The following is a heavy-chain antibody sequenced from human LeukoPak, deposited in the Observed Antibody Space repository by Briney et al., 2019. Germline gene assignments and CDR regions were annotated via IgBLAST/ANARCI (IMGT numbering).Heavy chain of an antibody. D-gene: IGHD3-22*01. V-gene: IGHV1-18*01. J-gene: IGHJ5*02. CDR2: ISAYIGNT. CDR3: ARDQGYYYDSSGYYYVAYRWFDP. CDR1: GYTFTSYG. Sequence: GASVKVSCKASGYTFTSYGISWVRQAPGQGLEWMGWISAYIGNTNYAQKLQGRVTMTTDTSTSTAYMELRSLRSDDTAVYYCARDQGYYYDSSGYYYVAYRWFDPWGQGTLVTVSS.